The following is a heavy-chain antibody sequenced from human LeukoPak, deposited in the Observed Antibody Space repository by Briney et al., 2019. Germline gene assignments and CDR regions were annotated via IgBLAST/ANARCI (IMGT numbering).Heavy chain of an antibody. Sequence: ASVKVSCKASGYTFTGYYMHWVRQAPGQGLEWMGWINPNSGGTNYAQKFQGRVTMTRDTSISTAYMELSRLRSDDTAVYYCAVLRYGGNSVDYWGQGTLVTVSS. V-gene: IGHV1-2*02. CDR1: GYTFTGYY. CDR2: INPNSGGT. CDR3: AVLRYGGNSVDY. D-gene: IGHD4-23*01. J-gene: IGHJ4*02.